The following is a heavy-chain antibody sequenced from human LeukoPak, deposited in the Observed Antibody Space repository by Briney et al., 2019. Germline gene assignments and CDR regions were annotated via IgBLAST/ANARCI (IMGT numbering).Heavy chain of an antibody. CDR3: AREKWEPPYYYFGLDV. Sequence: GASVKASCKTSGGTFNSYAITWVRQAPGQGLEWMGGIIPFFGAPNYAQKFQGRVTLIADESTSTAYMELSSLTSEDTAVYYCAREKWEPPYYYFGLDVWGQGTTVTVSS. CDR2: IIPFFGAP. D-gene: IGHD1-26*01. V-gene: IGHV1-69*13. J-gene: IGHJ6*02. CDR1: GGTFNSYA.